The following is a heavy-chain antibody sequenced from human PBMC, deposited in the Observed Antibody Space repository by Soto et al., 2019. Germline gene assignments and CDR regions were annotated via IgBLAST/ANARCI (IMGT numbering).Heavy chain of an antibody. V-gene: IGHV4-39*01. CDR1: GVSVSSNSCS. CDR2: IYSSENT. D-gene: IGHD2-2*03. Sequence: SETLSLTCTVAGVSVSSNSCSWGWIRQSPGKGLEWIGTIYSSENTYYNPSLLSRVTISVDTSKNEFSLRLSSVTAADTAVYYCARLNGYCVSTNCHGYYGMDVWGQGTTVT. CDR3: ARLNGYCVSTNCHGYYGMDV. J-gene: IGHJ6*02.